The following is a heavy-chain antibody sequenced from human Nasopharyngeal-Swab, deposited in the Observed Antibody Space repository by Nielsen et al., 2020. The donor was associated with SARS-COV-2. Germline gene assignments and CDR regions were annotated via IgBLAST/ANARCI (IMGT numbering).Heavy chain of an antibody. CDR3: ARSGYSNSDIDY. V-gene: IGHV1-69*13. D-gene: IGHD6-6*01. J-gene: IGHJ4*02. Sequence: SVKVSCKASGGTVSSYAISWVRQAPGQGLEWRGGIIPIFGTADYAQKFQDRVTITADESTSTAYMELSSLRSEDTAVYYCARSGYSNSDIDYWGQGTLVTVSS. CDR1: GGTVSSYA. CDR2: IIPIFGTA.